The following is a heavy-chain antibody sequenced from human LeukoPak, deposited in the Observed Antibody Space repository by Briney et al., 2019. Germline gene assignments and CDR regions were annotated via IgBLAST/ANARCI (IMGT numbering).Heavy chain of an antibody. D-gene: IGHD1-26*01. CDR3: ARREGPTARTRRDYFDY. CDR1: GYNFANYW. CDR2: IYPGDSDT. V-gene: IGHV5-51*01. J-gene: IGHJ4*02. Sequence: GESLKISCEGSGYNFANYWVAWVRQMPGKGLECMGIIYPGDSDTRYSPSFQGQVTFSADKSISTVYLQWRSLTASDTAMYYCARREGPTARTRRDYFDYWGQGSPVTVSS.